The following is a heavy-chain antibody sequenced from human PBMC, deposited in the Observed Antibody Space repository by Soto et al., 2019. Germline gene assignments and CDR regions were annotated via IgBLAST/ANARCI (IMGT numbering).Heavy chain of an antibody. V-gene: IGHV1-2*02. CDR3: AAVGGIVATTQGLFDY. J-gene: IGHJ4*02. CDR2: INPNSGGT. D-gene: IGHD5-12*01. CDR1: GYTFTGYY. Sequence: ASVKVSCKASGYTFTGYYMHWVRQAHGQGLEWMGWINPNSGGTNYAQKFQGRVTMTRDTSISTAYMELSRLRSDDTAVYYCAAVGGIVATTQGLFDYWGQGTLVTVSS.